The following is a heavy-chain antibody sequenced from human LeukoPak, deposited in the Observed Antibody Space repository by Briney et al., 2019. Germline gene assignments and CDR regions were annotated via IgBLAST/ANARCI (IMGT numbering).Heavy chain of an antibody. CDR1: GDSISSDKW. Sequence: SETLSLTCAVSGDSISSDKWWSWVRQPPGKGLEYIGEFHQSVSTNYNPSLKSRLTISVDKSKNQFSLKLSSVTAADTAVYYCARDMVRGVIITHWGQGTLVTVSS. D-gene: IGHD3-10*01. CDR3: ARDMVRGVIITH. CDR2: FHQSVST. J-gene: IGHJ4*02. V-gene: IGHV4-4*02.